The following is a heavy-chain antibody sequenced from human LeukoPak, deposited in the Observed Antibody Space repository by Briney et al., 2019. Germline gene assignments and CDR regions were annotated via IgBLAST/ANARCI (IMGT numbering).Heavy chain of an antibody. D-gene: IGHD3-22*01. J-gene: IGHJ4*02. Sequence: SVKVSCKASGGTFSSYAISWVRQAPGRGLEWMGRIIPILGIANYAQKFQGRVTMTRNTSISTAYMELSSLRSEDTAVYYCARGSYYYDSSGHQHDYWGQGTLVTVSS. CDR2: IIPILGIA. V-gene: IGHV1-69*04. CDR1: GGTFSSYA. CDR3: ARGSYYYDSSGHQHDY.